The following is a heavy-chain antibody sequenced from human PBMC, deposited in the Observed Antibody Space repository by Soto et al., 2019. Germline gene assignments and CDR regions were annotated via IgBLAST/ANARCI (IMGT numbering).Heavy chain of an antibody. Sequence: SETLSLTCTLSGGSISSGDYYWSWIRQPPGRGLEWIGYIFHSWSTYYTPSLKSRVTISLDTSKNQFSLKLSSVTAADTAVYYCASRSYYYGSIDYWGQGTLVTVSS. CDR2: IFHSWST. D-gene: IGHD3-10*01. CDR1: GGSISSGDYY. V-gene: IGHV4-30-4*01. CDR3: ASRSYYYGSIDY. J-gene: IGHJ4*02.